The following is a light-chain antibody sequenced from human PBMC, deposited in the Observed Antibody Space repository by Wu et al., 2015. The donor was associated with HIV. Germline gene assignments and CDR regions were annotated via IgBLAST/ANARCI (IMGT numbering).Light chain of an antibody. CDR3: QQYNNGPRT. Sequence: EIVLTQSPGTLSLSPGERATLSCTASQSISANYLAWYQQKPGQAPRLLIFGVSNRATGVPARFSGSGSGTEFTLTISSMQSEDFAVYYCQQYNNGPRTFGQGTKVEVK. V-gene: IGKV3D-15*01. CDR1: QSISANY. CDR2: GVS. J-gene: IGKJ1*01.